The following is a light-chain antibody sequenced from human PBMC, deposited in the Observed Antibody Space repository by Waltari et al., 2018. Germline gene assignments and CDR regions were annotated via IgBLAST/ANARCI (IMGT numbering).Light chain of an antibody. CDR1: GLAAQY. CDR2: KNN. J-gene: IGLJ3*02. V-gene: IGLV3-25*03. Sequence: SHELTQPPSVSVSPGPTARITGSGDGLAAQYTSWYQPNPGQAPVLVMFKNNERPSGIPERFFGSRSETTVTLMIIGAQEEDEADYYCQSSDITGTYGVFGGGTKLTVL. CDR3: QSSDITGTYGV.